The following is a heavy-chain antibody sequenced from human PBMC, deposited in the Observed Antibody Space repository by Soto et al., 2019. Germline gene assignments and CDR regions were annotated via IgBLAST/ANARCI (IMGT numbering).Heavy chain of an antibody. CDR3: ARDQREPHILFDY. CDR2: ISGPSTTI. D-gene: IGHD2-21*01. J-gene: IGHJ4*02. V-gene: IGHV3-48*02. Sequence: GGSLRLSCVASGFTFSDYSMNWVRQAPGKGLEWVSYISGPSTTIYYADSVKGRFTISRDNAKNSLYLQMNSLRDEDTAVYYCARDQREPHILFDYWGQGTLVTVSS. CDR1: GFTFSDYS.